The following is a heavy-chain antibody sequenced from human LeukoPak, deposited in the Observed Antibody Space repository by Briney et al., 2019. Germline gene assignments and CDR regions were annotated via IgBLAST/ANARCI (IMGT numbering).Heavy chain of an antibody. CDR1: GFTFSDYV. V-gene: IGHV3-15*01. J-gene: IGHJ4*02. CDR3: TIEDYGEEFDY. Sequence: TGGSLRLSCSASGFTFSDYVMSWVRQAPGKGLEWVGRIKSKTDGGTTDYAAPVKGRFTISRDDSKNTLYLQMNSLKTEDTAVYYCTIEDYGEEFDYWGQGTLVTVSS. CDR2: IKSKTDGGTT. D-gene: IGHD4-17*01.